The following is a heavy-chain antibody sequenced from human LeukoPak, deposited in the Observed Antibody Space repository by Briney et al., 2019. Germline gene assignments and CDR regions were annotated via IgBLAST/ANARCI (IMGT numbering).Heavy chain of an antibody. J-gene: IGHJ4*02. Sequence: SETLSLTCAVYGGSFSGYYWSWIRQPPGKGLEWIGEINHSGSTNYNPSLKSRVTISVDTSKNQFSPKLSSVTAADTAVYYCARMSLDCSSTSCQGVDYWGQGTLVTVSS. D-gene: IGHD2-2*01. CDR2: INHSGST. CDR3: ARMSLDCSSTSCQGVDY. V-gene: IGHV4-34*01. CDR1: GGSFSGYY.